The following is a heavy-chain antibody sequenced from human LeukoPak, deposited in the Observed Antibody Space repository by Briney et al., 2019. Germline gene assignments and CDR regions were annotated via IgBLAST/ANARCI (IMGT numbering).Heavy chain of an antibody. D-gene: IGHD6-19*01. CDR2: IYYSGST. CDR1: GGSISSYY. Sequence: NSSETLSLTCTVSGGSISSYYWSWIRQPPGKGLEWIGYIYYSGSTNYNPSLKSRVTISVDTSTNQFSLKLSSVTAADTAVYYYARVRGSSGWIEYWGQGSLVTVSS. CDR3: ARVRGSSGWIEY. J-gene: IGHJ4*02. V-gene: IGHV4-59*01.